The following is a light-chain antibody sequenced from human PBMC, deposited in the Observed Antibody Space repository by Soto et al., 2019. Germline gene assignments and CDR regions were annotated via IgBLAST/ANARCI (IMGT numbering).Light chain of an antibody. J-gene: IGLJ2*01. CDR2: GDN. Sequence: QSVLTQPPSVSGAPGQRVTISCTGGNSNIGSSYDVHWYQQIPGKAPKLLIYGDNNRPSGVPDRFSGSKSGTSASLAITGLQAEDEADYYCSSYTSKSSLIFGGGTKLTVL. CDR1: NSNIGSSYD. V-gene: IGLV1-40*01. CDR3: SSYTSKSSLI.